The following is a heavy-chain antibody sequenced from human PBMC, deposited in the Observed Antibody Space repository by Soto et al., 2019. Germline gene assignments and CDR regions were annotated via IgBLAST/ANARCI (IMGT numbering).Heavy chain of an antibody. CDR2: IDWDDDK. J-gene: IGHJ6*02. D-gene: IGHD7-27*01. V-gene: IGHV2-70*01. Sequence: SGPTLVNPTQTLTLTCTFSGFSLSTSGMCVSWIRQPPGKALEWLALIDWDDDKYYSTSLKTRLTISKDTSKNQVVLTMTNMDPVDTATYYCARIPGSTGGAHYYYGMDVWGQGTTVTVPS. CDR1: GFSLSTSGMC. CDR3: ARIPGSTGGAHYYYGMDV.